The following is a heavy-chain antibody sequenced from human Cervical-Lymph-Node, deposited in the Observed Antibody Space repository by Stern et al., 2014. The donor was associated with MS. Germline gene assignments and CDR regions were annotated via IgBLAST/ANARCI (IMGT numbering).Heavy chain of an antibody. V-gene: IGHV1-2*04. CDR2: INPNSGST. CDR3: ARGGRSSGWSPPDAFDI. CDR1: GYTFTDYY. Sequence: QVQLEQSGAEVKKPGASVKVSCKASGYTFTDYYMHWVRQAPGQGLEWMGWINPNSGSTNYAQKFQGWVTMTRDTSLSTAYMDLTRLRSDDTAVYYCARGGRSSGWSPPDAFDIWGQGTMVTVSS. J-gene: IGHJ3*02. D-gene: IGHD6-19*01.